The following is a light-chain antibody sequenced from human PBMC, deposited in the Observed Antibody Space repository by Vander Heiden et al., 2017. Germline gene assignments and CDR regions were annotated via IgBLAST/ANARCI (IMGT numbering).Light chain of an antibody. CDR3: QQYNSYSPVT. J-gene: IGKJ4*01. V-gene: IGKV1-5*01. CDR2: DAS. CDR1: QSISSW. Sequence: DIQMTQSPSTLSASVGDRVTITCRASQSISSWLAWYQQKPGKAPKLLIYDASSLESGVPSRFSGSGYGTEFTLTISSLQPDDFAPYYCQQYNSYSPVTFGGGTKVEIK.